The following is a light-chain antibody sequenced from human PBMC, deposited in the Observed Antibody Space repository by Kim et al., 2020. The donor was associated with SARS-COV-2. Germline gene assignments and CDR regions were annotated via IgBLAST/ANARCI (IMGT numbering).Light chain of an antibody. V-gene: IGLV2-8*01. J-gene: IGLJ2*01. CDR2: EVS. CDR1: SSDVGAYNY. CDR3: CSYAGSNKVV. Sequence: QSALTQPPSASGSPGQSVTISCTGASSDVGAYNYVSWYQQHPGKVPKFIIYEVSKRPSGVPDRFSGSKSGNTASLTVSGLQAEDEADYYCCSYAGSNKVVFGGGTQLTVL.